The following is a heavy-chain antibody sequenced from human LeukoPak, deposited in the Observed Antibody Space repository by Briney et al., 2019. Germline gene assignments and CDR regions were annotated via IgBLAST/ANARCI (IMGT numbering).Heavy chain of an antibody. CDR3: ARDKGDYLDY. J-gene: IGHJ4*02. CDR1: GFTFSSYA. V-gene: IGHV3-33*08. CDR2: IWYDGSGK. Sequence: GRSLRLSCAASGFTFSSYAMHWVRQAPGKGLEWVAVIWYDGSGKSYPDSVKGRFTISRDNSKNTLYLQMNGLRAEDTAVYFCARDKGDYLDYWGQGTLVTVSS.